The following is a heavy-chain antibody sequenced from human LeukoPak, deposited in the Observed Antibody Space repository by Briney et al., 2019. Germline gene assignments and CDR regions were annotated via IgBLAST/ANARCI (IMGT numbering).Heavy chain of an antibody. Sequence: SETLSLTCAVYGGSFSGYYWSWIRQPPGKGLEWIGEINHSGSTNYNPSLKSRVTISVDTSKNQFSLKLSSVTAADTAVYYCARVSIYDSWSGNYYYYYMDVWGKGTTVTVSS. CDR1: GGSFSGYY. CDR3: ARVSIYDSWSGNYYYYYMDV. J-gene: IGHJ6*03. D-gene: IGHD3-3*01. CDR2: INHSGST. V-gene: IGHV4-34*01.